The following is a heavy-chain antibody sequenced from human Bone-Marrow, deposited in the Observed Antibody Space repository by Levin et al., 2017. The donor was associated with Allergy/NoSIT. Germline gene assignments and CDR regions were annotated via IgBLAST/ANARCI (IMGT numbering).Heavy chain of an antibody. CDR1: GGSISSGDYY. CDR2: IYYSGST. CDR3: ARAGSRYGDYVADTCWFDP. J-gene: IGHJ5*02. V-gene: IGHV4-30-4*01. Sequence: SETLSLTCTVSGGSISSGDYYWSWIRQPPGKGLEWIGYIYYSGSTYYNPSLKSRVTISVDTSKNQFSLKLSSVTAADTAVYYCARAGSRYGDYVADTCWFDPWGQGTLVTVSS. D-gene: IGHD4-17*01.